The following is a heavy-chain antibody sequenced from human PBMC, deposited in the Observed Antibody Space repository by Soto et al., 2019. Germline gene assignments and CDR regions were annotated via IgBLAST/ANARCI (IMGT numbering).Heavy chain of an antibody. CDR1: GGSISSYH. V-gene: IGHV4-59*08. CDR2: IYYSGST. CDR3: GRYNFYYYYIDV. Sequence: SETLSLTCTVSGGSISSYHWSWIRQPPGKGLEGIGYIYYSGSTDYNPSLKSRVTISIDTSENQFSLRLSSVTAADTALDYCGRYNFYYYYIDVWGKGTTVTVSS. J-gene: IGHJ6*03.